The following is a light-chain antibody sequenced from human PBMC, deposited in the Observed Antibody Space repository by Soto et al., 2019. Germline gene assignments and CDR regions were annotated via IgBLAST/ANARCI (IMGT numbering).Light chain of an antibody. V-gene: IGLV2-14*03. Sequence: QSVLTQPASVSGSPGQSITISCTGTSSDVDTYIYISWYQQHPGKAPKLIIYDVTNRPPGVSNRFSGSKSGNTASLTISGLQTEDEADYYCSSYTFSTLVFATGT. CDR1: SSDVDTYIY. CDR3: SSYTFSTLV. J-gene: IGLJ1*01. CDR2: DVT.